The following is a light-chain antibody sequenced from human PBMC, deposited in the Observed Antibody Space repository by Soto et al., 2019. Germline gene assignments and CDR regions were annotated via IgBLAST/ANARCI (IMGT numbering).Light chain of an antibody. J-gene: IGKJ1*01. V-gene: IGKV3-20*01. Sequence: EIVLTQSPGTLSLSPGERATLSCRASQSVSSSYLAWYQQKTGQAPRPLIYGASNRAIGIPDRFSGSGSGTDFTLTISRLEPEDFAVYYCQQYGSSPWTFGQGTKVDIK. CDR3: QQYGSSPWT. CDR2: GAS. CDR1: QSVSSSY.